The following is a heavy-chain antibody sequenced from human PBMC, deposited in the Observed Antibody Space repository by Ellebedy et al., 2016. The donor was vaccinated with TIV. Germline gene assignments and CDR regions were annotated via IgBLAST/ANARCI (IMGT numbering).Heavy chain of an antibody. D-gene: IGHD5-18*01. CDR1: GYTFTGYY. Sequence: ASVKVSXXASGYTFTGYYMHWVRQAPGQGLEWMGWINPNSGGTNYAQKFQGWVTMTRDTSISTAYMELSRLRSDDTAVYYCAAAGYSYGYDAFDIWGQGTMVTVSS. J-gene: IGHJ3*02. CDR3: AAAGYSYGYDAFDI. CDR2: INPNSGGT. V-gene: IGHV1-2*04.